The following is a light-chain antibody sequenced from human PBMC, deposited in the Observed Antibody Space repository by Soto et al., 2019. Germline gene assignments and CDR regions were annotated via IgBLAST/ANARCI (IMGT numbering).Light chain of an antibody. CDR1: SSDVGGYNY. CDR3: SSYAGSNNFPYV. CDR2: EVS. Sequence: QSVLTQPPSASGSPGQSVTISCTGTSSDVGGYNYVSWYQQHPGKAPKLMIYEVSKRPSGVPDRFSGSKSGNTASLTVSGLQAEDGADYYCSSYAGSNNFPYVFGTGTKVTVL. J-gene: IGLJ1*01. V-gene: IGLV2-8*01.